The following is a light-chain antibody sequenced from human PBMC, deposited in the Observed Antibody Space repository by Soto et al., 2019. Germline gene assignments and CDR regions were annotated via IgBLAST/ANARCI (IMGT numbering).Light chain of an antibody. CDR3: QQSETYPLT. J-gene: IGKJ5*01. V-gene: IGKV1-5*01. Sequence: DIQMTQSPSTLSASVGDRVTITCRASQTISTWLAWYQHKPGKAPNLMIYDASTLMSGVPSRFSGSGSGTECTLTISSLQPGDVATYYCQQSETYPLTLGQGTRLEI. CDR2: DAS. CDR1: QTISTW.